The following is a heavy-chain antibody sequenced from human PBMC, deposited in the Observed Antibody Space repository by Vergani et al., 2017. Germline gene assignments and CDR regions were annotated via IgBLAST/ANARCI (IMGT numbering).Heavy chain of an antibody. D-gene: IGHD5-24*01. V-gene: IGHV3-23*01. CDR2: ISGSGGST. CDR3: AKDSVRRWLQPYYFDY. Sequence: EVQLLESGGGLVQPGGSLRLSCAASGFTFSSYAMSWVRQAPGKGLEWVSAISGSGGSTYYADSVKGRFTISRDNSKNTLYLQMNSLRAEDTAVYYSAKDSVRRWLQPYYFDYWGQGTLVTVSS. J-gene: IGHJ4*02. CDR1: GFTFSSYA.